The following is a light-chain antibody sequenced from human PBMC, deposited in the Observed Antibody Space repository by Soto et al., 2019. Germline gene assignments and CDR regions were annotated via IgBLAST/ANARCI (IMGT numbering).Light chain of an antibody. CDR1: QGVLYSTNKKNF. CDR2: GAS. Sequence: DIFMAQSPHSLAVSLTERATTHCNSSQGVLYSTNKKNFSSWYQQRRGRPPRLLIYGASSRATGIPEMLSSRWWGTDFILTISRLEAEDFAVYYCQQYGSSPQTFGQGTKVDIK. J-gene: IGKJ1*01. V-gene: IGKV4-1*01. CDR3: QQYGSSPQT.